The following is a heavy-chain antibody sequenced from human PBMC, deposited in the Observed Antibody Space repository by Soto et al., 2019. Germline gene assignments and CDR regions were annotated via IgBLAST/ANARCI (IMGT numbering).Heavy chain of an antibody. CDR2: IYYSGST. Sequence: QVQLQESGPGLVKPSQTLSLTCTVSGGSISTGGYYWSWIRQQPGKGLEWIGYIYYSGSTYCNPSLKSRVTISVDTSNNRVSLMVSSVTAADTAVYYGARGGSSSPDFDSWGQGTLVTVSS. CDR1: GGSISTGGYY. V-gene: IGHV4-31*03. J-gene: IGHJ4*02. CDR3: ARGGSSSPDFDS. D-gene: IGHD6-13*01.